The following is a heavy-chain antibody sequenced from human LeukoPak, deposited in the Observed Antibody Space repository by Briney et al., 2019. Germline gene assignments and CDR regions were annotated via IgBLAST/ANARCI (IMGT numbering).Heavy chain of an antibody. V-gene: IGHV4-61*02. Sequence: SETLSLTCTVSGGSISSSSYYWSWIRQPAGKGLEWVVRIYTSGTTHYTPSLKSRATMSVDTSKNQSSLNLSSVTAADTAVYYCARFSSIAAAFDYWGLGTLVTVSS. D-gene: IGHD6-13*01. CDR1: GGSISSSSYY. CDR3: ARFSSIAAAFDY. CDR2: IYTSGTT. J-gene: IGHJ4*02.